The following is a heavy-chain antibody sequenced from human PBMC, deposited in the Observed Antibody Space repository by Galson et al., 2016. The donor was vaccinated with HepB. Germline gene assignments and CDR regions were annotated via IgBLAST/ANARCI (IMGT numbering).Heavy chain of an antibody. CDR1: GASISGSIHF. V-gene: IGHV4-39*01. D-gene: IGHD3-10*01. CDR2: LSYSGSS. CDR3: ARHASYSNAWQIKKNWFDT. Sequence: ETLSLTCTVSGASISGSIHFWAWIRQSPGKGLEWIGSLSYSGSSFYNPSLERRVTISVDTSTNHLFLNLSSVTAADTALYYCARHASYSNAWQIKKNWFDTWGQGTLVIVSS. J-gene: IGHJ5*02.